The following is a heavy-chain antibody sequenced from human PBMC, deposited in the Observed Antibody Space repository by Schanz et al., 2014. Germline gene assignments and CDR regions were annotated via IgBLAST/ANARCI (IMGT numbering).Heavy chain of an antibody. D-gene: IGHD1-1*01. CDR1: GITFSSHS. CDR3: ARDRRNADRDY. V-gene: IGHV3-48*01. CDR2: ITYNGGTI. J-gene: IGHJ4*02. Sequence: EVHLVESGGGLVQPGGSLRLSCAASGITFSSHSFNWVRQAPGKGLEWISYITYNGGTIYYADSVKGRFTISRDNAKNSLYLEMNSLKAEDTALYCCARDRRNADRDYWGQGTLVTVSS.